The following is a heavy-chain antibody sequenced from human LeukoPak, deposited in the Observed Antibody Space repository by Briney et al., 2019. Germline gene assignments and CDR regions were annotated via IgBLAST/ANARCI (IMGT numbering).Heavy chain of an antibody. D-gene: IGHD3-22*01. Sequence: GASVKVSCKASGYTFTSYDINWVRQATGQGLEWMGWMNPNSGNTGYAQKFQGRVTMTRNTSISTAYMELSSLRSEDTAVYYCAREYVGYYDSSGPTGWGQGTLVTVSS. CDR3: AREYVGYYDSSGPTG. J-gene: IGHJ4*02. V-gene: IGHV1-8*01. CDR1: GYTFTSYD. CDR2: MNPNSGNT.